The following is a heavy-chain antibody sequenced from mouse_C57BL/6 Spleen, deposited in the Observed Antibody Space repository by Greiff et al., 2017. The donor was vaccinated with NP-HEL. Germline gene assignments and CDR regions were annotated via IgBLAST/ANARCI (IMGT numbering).Heavy chain of an antibody. CDR2: ISSGGDYI. J-gene: IGHJ4*01. V-gene: IGHV5-9-1*02. CDR1: GFTFSSYA. CDR3: TREGNLLSAMDY. Sequence: EVQLVESGEGLVKPGGSLKLSCAASGFTFSSYAMSWVRQTPEKRLEWVAYISSGGDYIYYADTVKGRFTISRDNARNTLYLQMSSLKSEDTAMYYCTREGNLLSAMDYWGQGTSVTVSS. D-gene: IGHD1-1*02.